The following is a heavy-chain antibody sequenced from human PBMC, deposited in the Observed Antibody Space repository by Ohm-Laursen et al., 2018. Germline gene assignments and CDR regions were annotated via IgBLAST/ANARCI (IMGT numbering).Heavy chain of an antibody. V-gene: IGHV4-61*01. CDR1: GGSVSSGSYY. CDR2: IYYSGTT. CDR3: ARGPLTTPNYFDY. D-gene: IGHD2-15*01. Sequence: SETLSLTCTVSGGSVSSGSYYWSWIRQPPGRGLERIGYIYYSGTTSYNPSLRSRVTISMDTSKNQFSLKLSSVTAADTAVYYCARGPLTTPNYFDYWGQGTPVTVSS. J-gene: IGHJ4*02.